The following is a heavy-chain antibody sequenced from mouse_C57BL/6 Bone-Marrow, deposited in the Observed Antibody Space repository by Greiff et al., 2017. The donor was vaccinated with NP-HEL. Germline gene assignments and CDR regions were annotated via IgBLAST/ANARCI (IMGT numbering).Heavy chain of an antibody. D-gene: IGHD1-1*01. V-gene: IGHV1-69*01. J-gene: IGHJ4*01. Sequence: QVQLQQPGAELVMPGASVQLSCKASGYTFTSYWMHWVKQRPGQGLEWIGEIDPSDSYTNYNQKFKGKSTLTVDKSSSTAYMQLSSLTSEDSAVYYCAREALYYGSSYGAMDYWGQGTSVTVSS. CDR1: GYTFTSYW. CDR3: AREALYYGSSYGAMDY. CDR2: IDPSDSYT.